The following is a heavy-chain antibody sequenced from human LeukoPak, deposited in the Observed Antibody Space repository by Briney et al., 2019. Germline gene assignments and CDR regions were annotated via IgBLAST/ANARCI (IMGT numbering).Heavy chain of an antibody. Sequence: SETLSLTCAVYGGSFSGYYWSWIRQPPGKGLESIGEINHSGSTNYNPSLKSRVTISVDTSKNQFSLKLSSVTAADTAVYYCARVHGYSGYPVDHWGQGTLVTVSS. V-gene: IGHV4-34*01. CDR2: INHSGST. J-gene: IGHJ4*02. D-gene: IGHD5-12*01. CDR1: GGSFSGYY. CDR3: ARVHGYSGYPVDH.